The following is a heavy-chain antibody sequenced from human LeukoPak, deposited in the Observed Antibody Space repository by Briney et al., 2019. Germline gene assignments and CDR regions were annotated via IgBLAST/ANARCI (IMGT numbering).Heavy chain of an antibody. Sequence: GGSLRLSCAASGFTFSSYAMHWVRQAPGKGLEWVAVISYDGSNKYYADSVKGRFTISRDNSKNTLYLQMNSLRVEDTAIYYCAKDAAVVVPAARGWFDAWGQGTLVTVSS. CDR1: GFTFSSYA. CDR2: ISYDGSNK. D-gene: IGHD2-2*01. J-gene: IGHJ5*02. CDR3: AKDAAVVVPAARGWFDA. V-gene: IGHV3-30*04.